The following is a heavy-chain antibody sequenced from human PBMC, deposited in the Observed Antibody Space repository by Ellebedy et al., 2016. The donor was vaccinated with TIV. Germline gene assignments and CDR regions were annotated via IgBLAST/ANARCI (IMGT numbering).Heavy chain of an antibody. CDR2: VSGSSGST. V-gene: IGHV3-23*01. J-gene: IGHJ4*02. D-gene: IGHD3-10*01. CDR1: GFTFSNYV. Sequence: GESLKISXAASGFTFSNYVMNWVRQAPGKGLEWVSAVSGSSGSTYYADSVKGRFTISRDNSKNTLYLQMNSLRAEDTAVYYCAKVGGSGSYYNVFDYWGQGTLVTVSS. CDR3: AKVGGSGSYYNVFDY.